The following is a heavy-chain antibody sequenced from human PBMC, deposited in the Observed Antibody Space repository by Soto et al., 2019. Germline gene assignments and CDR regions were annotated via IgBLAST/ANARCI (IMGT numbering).Heavy chain of an antibody. CDR2: ITSSSSYI. D-gene: IGHD4-17*01. V-gene: IGHV3-21*01. CDR3: ARERTPPGDYDGH. Sequence: PGGSLRLSCAASGFSFSSYSMNWVRQAPGKGLEWVSSITSSSSYIFYADAVKGRFAISRDNAKNSLYLQMNSLRAEDTAVYYCARERTPPGDYDGHWGQGTLVTVSS. J-gene: IGHJ4*02. CDR1: GFSFSSYS.